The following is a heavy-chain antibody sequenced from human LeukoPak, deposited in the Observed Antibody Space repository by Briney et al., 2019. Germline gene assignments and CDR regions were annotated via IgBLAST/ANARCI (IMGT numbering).Heavy chain of an antibody. Sequence: GESLKISCKGSGYSFTSYWIGWVRQMPGKGLEWMGIIYPGDSDTRYSPSFQGQVTISADKSISTAYLQWSSLKASDTAMYYCARVVVVVAATHGWFDPWGQGTLVTVSS. CDR1: GYSFTSYW. CDR2: IYPGDSDT. J-gene: IGHJ5*02. D-gene: IGHD2-15*01. V-gene: IGHV5-51*01. CDR3: ARVVVVVAATHGWFDP.